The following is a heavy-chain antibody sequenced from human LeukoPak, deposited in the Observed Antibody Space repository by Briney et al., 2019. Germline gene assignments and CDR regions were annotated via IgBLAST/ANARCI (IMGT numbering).Heavy chain of an antibody. D-gene: IGHD6-13*01. CDR1: GFTFSSYA. V-gene: IGHV3-23*01. CDR3: AKVVSTSIAAAGLDAFDI. Sequence: GGSLRLSCAASGFTFSSYAMSWVRQAPGKGLEWVSAISGSGGSTYYADSVKGRFTISRDNSKNTLYLQMNSLRAEDTAVYYCAKVVSTSIAAAGLDAFDIWGQGTMVTVSS. CDR2: ISGSGGST. J-gene: IGHJ3*02.